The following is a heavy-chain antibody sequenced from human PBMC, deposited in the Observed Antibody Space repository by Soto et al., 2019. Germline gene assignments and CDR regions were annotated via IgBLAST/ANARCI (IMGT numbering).Heavy chain of an antibody. D-gene: IGHD6-6*01. V-gene: IGHV3-23*01. CDR2: IGAGGGGT. Sequence: GWSLRLSCAASGFTLSTYVMTWVRQAPGKGLEWVSGIGAGGGGTYYADSVKGRFTISRDNSKNTLYLQMDSLRAEDTAVYYCARGPEQLVHGVFDYWGQGTLVTVSS. CDR1: GFTLSTYV. J-gene: IGHJ4*02. CDR3: ARGPEQLVHGVFDY.